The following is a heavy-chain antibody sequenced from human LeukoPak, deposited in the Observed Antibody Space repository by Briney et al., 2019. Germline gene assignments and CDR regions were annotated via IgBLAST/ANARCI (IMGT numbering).Heavy chain of an antibody. CDR1: GGSISSYY. D-gene: IGHD6-13*01. V-gene: IGHV4-59*01. Sequence: SETLSLTCTVSGGSISSYYWSWIRQPPGKGLEWIGYIYYSGSTNYNPSLKSRVTISVDTSKNQSSLKLSSVTAADTAVYYCARSYSSSWYYYYWGQGTLVTVSS. CDR3: ARSYSSSWYYYY. J-gene: IGHJ4*02. CDR2: IYYSGST.